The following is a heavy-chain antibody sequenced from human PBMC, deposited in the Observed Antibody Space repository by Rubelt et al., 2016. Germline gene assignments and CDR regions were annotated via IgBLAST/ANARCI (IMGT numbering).Heavy chain of an antibody. D-gene: IGHD3-9*01. CDR3: ARIGYDILTGYQSYDAFDI. V-gene: IGHV2-26*01. Sequence: QVTLKESGPVLVKPTETLTLTCTVSGFSLSNARMGVSWIRQPPGKALEWLAHIFSNDEKSYSTSLKSRLTISKDTSKSQVVRTMTNMDPVDTATYYCARIGYDILTGYQSYDAFDIWGQGTMVTVSA. CDR2: IFSNDEK. CDR1: GFSLSNARMG. J-gene: IGHJ3*02.